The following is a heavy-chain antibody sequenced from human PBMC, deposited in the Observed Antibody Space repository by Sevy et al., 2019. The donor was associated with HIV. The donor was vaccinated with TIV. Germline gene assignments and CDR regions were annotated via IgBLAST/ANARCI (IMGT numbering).Heavy chain of an antibody. CDR2: FDTSGST. CDR3: ARDLGGFDWLLPFDY. CDR1: GGSISSYY. D-gene: IGHD3-9*01. V-gene: IGHV4-4*07. Sequence: WETLSLTCTVSGGSISSYYWSWIRQPAGKELEWIGRFDTSGSTNYNPSLKSRVTMSVDTSKNQFSLKLISVTAADTAVYYCARDLGGFDWLLPFDYWGQGTLVTVSS. J-gene: IGHJ4*02.